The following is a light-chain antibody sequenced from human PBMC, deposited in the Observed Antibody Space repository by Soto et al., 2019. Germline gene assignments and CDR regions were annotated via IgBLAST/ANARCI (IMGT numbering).Light chain of an antibody. CDR1: SSDVGGYNH. J-gene: IGLJ1*01. CDR2: EVT. Sequence: QSALTQPASVSGSPGQSITISCTGTSSDVGGYNHVSWYQIHPGKAPKLIIYEVTSRPSGVSCRFSGSKSGNSASLTISGLQAEDEADYYCSSYASSSSYVFGGGTKLTVL. V-gene: IGLV2-14*01. CDR3: SSYASSSSYV.